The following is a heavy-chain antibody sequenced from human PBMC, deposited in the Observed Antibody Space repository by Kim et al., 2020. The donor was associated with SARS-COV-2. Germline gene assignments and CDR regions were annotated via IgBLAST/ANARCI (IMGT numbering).Heavy chain of an antibody. CDR3: ARGERYYDFWSGYYTPGGYYYGMDV. D-gene: IGHD3-3*01. CDR1: GGTFSSYA. Sequence: SVKVSCKASGGTFSSYAISWVRQAPGQGLEWMGGIIPIFGTANYAQKFQGRVTITADESTSTAYMELSSLRSEDTAVYYCARGERYYDFWSGYYTPGGYYYGMDVWGQGTTVTVSS. CDR2: IIPIFGTA. V-gene: IGHV1-69*13. J-gene: IGHJ6*02.